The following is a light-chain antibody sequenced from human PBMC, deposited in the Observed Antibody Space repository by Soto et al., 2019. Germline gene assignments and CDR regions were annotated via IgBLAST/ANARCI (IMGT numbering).Light chain of an antibody. CDR2: LAS. Sequence: DIVMTQSPLSLPVTPGEPASISCRSSQSLLHSNGYNYLDWYLQKPGQSPQLVIYLASNRAAGVPNRFIGSGSGTDFTLKISRVEAEDVGVYYCMQAQQTPWTFGQRTKVEIK. J-gene: IGKJ1*01. CDR3: MQAQQTPWT. CDR1: QSLLHSNGYNY. V-gene: IGKV2-28*01.